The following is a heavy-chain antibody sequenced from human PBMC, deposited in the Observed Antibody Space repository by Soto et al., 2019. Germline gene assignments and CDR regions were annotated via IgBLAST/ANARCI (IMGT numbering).Heavy chain of an antibody. D-gene: IGHD2-15*01. CDR2: GSA. J-gene: IGHJ5*02. Sequence: QVQLVQSGAEVKKPGSSVKVSCKASGGTFSIYTISWVRQAPGQGLEWMGGSANSAQKFQGRLTVTADESPRTVYLELSSLTSEDTAVYYCAREGPPDIAWFDPWGQGTLVSVSS. V-gene: IGHV1-69*01. CDR1: GGTFSIYT. CDR3: AREGPPDIAWFDP.